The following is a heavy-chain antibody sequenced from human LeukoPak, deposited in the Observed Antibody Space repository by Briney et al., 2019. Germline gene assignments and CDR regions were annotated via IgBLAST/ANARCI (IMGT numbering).Heavy chain of an antibody. D-gene: IGHD6-13*01. CDR1: GGSISSGDYY. J-gene: IGHJ3*02. CDR3: ARGMGQQLRPGWSAFDI. Sequence: SETLSLTCTVSGGSISSGDYYWSLIRQPPGKGLEWIGYIYYSGSTYYNPSLKSRVTISVDTSKNQFSLKLSSVTAADTAVYYCARGMGQQLRPGWSAFDIWGQGTMVTVSS. CDR2: IYYSGST. V-gene: IGHV4-30-4*01.